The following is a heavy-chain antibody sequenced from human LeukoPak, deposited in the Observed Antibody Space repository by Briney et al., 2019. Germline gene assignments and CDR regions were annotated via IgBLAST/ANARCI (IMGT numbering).Heavy chain of an antibody. D-gene: IGHD4-23*01. Sequence: GGSLRLSCAASGFAFDTYSMTWVRQPPGKGLDGVSYISSWSSFIYSADSVTGRFTISRDNAKNSLYLQMNSLRAEDTAVYYCARAGSNNSWFDPWGQGTLVIVSS. CDR1: GFAFDTYS. J-gene: IGHJ5*02. V-gene: IGHV3-21*01. CDR3: ARAGSNNSWFDP. CDR2: ISSWSSFI.